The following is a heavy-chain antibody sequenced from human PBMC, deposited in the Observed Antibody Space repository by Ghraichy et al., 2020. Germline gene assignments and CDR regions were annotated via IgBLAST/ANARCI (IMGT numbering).Heavy chain of an antibody. CDR1: GFTFSSYG. Sequence: GGSLRLSCAASGFTFSSYGMHWVRQAPGKGLEWVAVISYDGSNKYYADSVKGRFTISRDNSKNTLYLQMNSLRAEDTAVYYCAKSNNGDYWGQGTLVTVSS. J-gene: IGHJ4*02. V-gene: IGHV3-30*18. CDR3: AKSNNGDY. D-gene: IGHD1/OR15-1a*01. CDR2: ISYDGSNK.